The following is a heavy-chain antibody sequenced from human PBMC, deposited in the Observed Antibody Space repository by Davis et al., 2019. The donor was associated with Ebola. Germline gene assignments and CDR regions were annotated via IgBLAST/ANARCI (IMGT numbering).Heavy chain of an antibody. J-gene: IGHJ6*02. D-gene: IGHD6-25*01. CDR2: INHSGRT. CDR1: GVSFSGYY. Sequence: MPSETLSLTCAVYGVSFSGYYWNWIRQPPGKGLEWIGEINHSGRTNYNPSLKSRVTMSVDTSKNQFSLRVRSVTAADTAVYYCARGGGYGGYCMDVWGQGTTVTVSS. V-gene: IGHV4-34*01. CDR3: ARGGGYGGYCMDV.